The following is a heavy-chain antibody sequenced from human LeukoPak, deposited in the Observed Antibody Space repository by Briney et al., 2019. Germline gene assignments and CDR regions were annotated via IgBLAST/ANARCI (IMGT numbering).Heavy chain of an antibody. J-gene: IGHJ3*02. D-gene: IGHD3-22*01. CDR1: GFTFGDYV. CDR2: FRSKAYGGTT. Sequence: GGSLRLSCTASGFTFGDYVMSWVRQAPGRGGVWVGYFRSKAYGGTTKNAASVKGRFTISRYDSRSIAYLKMNSLKTEDTAVYYCTRRYNYDSSAYYYVRDAFDIWGQGTMVTVSS. V-gene: IGHV3-49*04. CDR3: TRRYNYDSSAYYYVRDAFDI.